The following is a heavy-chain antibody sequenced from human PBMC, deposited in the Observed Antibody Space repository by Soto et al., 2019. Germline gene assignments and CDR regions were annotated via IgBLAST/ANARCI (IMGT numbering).Heavy chain of an antibody. CDR1: GYTFTSYG. CDR2: INAGNGNT. V-gene: IGHV1-3*01. CDR3: AGGEGIAVD. Sequence: QVQLVQSGAEVKKPGASVKVSCKASGYTFTSYGMHWVRQAPGQRLEWMGWINAGNGNTKYSKKVQGRVTITMDTSASTAYMELSSLRSEDTAVYYCAGGEGIAVDWCQGTLVTVSS. D-gene: IGHD6-19*01. J-gene: IGHJ4*02.